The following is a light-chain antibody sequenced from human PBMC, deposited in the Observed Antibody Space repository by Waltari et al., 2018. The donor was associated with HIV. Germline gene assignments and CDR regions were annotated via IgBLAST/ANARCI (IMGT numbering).Light chain of an antibody. CDR1: QSVSTD. CDR2: GAS. CDR3: QQYNNGPPST. J-gene: IGKJ5*01. V-gene: IGKV3-15*01. Sequence: EVVMTQSPATLSVSPGERATLSCRARQSVSTDLAWYQQKPGQAPRLLIHGASTRATGIPARFSGSGYGTEFTLTISSLQSEDFAVYYCQQYNNGPPSTFGQGTRLEIK.